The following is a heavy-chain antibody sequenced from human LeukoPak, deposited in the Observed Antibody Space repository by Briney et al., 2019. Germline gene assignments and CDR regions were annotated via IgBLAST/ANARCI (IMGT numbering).Heavy chain of an antibody. Sequence: GGSPRLSCAASGFTFSSHGMHWVRQAPGKGLEWVAVIRNDGSHKYYGDSVKGRFTISGDNSKDTLYLQINSLRPEDTAVYYCAKDRLTEAYGMEVWGQGTTVTVSS. V-gene: IGHV3-30*18. CDR1: GFTFSSHG. CDR3: AKDRLTEAYGMEV. J-gene: IGHJ6*02. CDR2: IRNDGSHK.